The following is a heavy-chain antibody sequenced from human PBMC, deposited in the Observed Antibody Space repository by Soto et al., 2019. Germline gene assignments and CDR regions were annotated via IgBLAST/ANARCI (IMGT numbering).Heavy chain of an antibody. V-gene: IGHV5-10-1*01. CDR3: ASVLLWFGEPHLDYGMDV. Sequence: PGESLKISCKGSGYSFTSYWISWVRQMPGKGLEWMGRIDPSVSYTNYSPSFQGHVTISADKSISTAYLQWSSLKASDTAMYYCASVLLWFGEPHLDYGMDVWGQGTTVTVSS. CDR2: IDPSVSYT. D-gene: IGHD3-10*01. J-gene: IGHJ6*02. CDR1: GYSFTSYW.